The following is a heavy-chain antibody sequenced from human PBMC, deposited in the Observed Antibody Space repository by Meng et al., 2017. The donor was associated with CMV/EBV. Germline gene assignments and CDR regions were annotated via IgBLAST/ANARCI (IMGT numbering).Heavy chain of an antibody. CDR1: GFTFGDYA. Sequence: GESLKISCTASGFTFGDYAMSWVRQAPGKGLEWVGFIRSKAYGGTTEYAASVKGRFTISRDDSKSIAYLQMNSLKTEDTAVYYCRRPDYDFGSGYWPDAFDIWGQGTMVTVSS. J-gene: IGHJ3*02. CDR3: RRPDYDFGSGYWPDAFDI. V-gene: IGHV3-49*04. D-gene: IGHD3-3*01. CDR2: IRSKAYGGTT.